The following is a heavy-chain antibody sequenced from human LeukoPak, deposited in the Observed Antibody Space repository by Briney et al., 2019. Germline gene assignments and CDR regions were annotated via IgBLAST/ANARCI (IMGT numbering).Heavy chain of an antibody. CDR2: MNPNSGDT. V-gene: IGHV1-8*01. CDR1: GYTFTTYD. D-gene: IGHD3-22*01. Sequence: ASVKVSCKASGYTFTTYDINWVRQASGQGLEWMGWMNPNSGDTGYAQKFQGRVTMTRNTSISTAYMELSRLRSDDTAVYYCARGYYYDSSGYYYFDYWGQGTLVTVSS. CDR3: ARGYYYDSSGYYYFDY. J-gene: IGHJ4*02.